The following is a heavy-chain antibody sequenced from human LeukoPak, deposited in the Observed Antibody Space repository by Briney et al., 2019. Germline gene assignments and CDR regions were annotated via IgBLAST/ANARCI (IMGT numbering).Heavy chain of an antibody. Sequence: PSETLSLTCTVSGGSISSSSYYWGWIRQPPGKGLEWIGSIYYSGSTYYNPSLKSRVTISVDTSKNQFSLKLSSVTAADTAVYYCARGPTGGFGELLHFDYWGQGTLVTVSS. CDR1: GGSISSSSYY. D-gene: IGHD3-10*01. V-gene: IGHV4-39*07. CDR3: ARGPTGGFGELLHFDY. CDR2: IYYSGST. J-gene: IGHJ4*02.